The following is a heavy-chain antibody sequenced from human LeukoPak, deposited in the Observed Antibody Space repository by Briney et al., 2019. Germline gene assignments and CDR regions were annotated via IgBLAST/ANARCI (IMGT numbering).Heavy chain of an antibody. CDR1: GGSISSYY. D-gene: IGHD3-9*01. CDR3: ARDLGDILTGYYGWFDP. CDR2: IYYSGGT. V-gene: IGHV4-59*01. Sequence: SETLSLTCTVSGGSISSYYWSWIRQPPGKGLEWIGYIYYSGGTNYNPSLKSRVTISVDTSKNQFSLKLSSVTAADTAVYYCARDLGDILTGYYGWFDPWGQGTLVTVSS. J-gene: IGHJ5*02.